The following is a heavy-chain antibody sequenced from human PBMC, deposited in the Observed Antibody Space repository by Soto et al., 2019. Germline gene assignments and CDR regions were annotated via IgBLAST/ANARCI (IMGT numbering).Heavy chain of an antibody. D-gene: IGHD6-6*01. CDR1: GFTFSSYA. CDR2: ISGSGGST. CDR3: AKGSIAARLSWFGP. J-gene: IGHJ5*02. V-gene: IGHV3-23*01. Sequence: LRLSCAASGFTFSSYAMSWVRQAPGKGLEWVSAISGSGGSTYYADSVKGRFTISRDNSKNTLYLQMNSLRAEDTAVYYCAKGSIAARLSWFGPWGQGTLVTVSS.